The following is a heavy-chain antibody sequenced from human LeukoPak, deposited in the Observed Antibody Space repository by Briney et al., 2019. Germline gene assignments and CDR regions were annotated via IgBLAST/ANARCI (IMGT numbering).Heavy chain of an antibody. D-gene: IGHD2-15*01. J-gene: IGHJ4*02. CDR1: GYRFTTYW. Sequence: GESLKISCKGSGYRFTTYWIGWVRQMPGKGLEWMGIIYPSDSDTRYSPSFQGQVTISVDKSISTAYLQWNSLKASDTAMYYCARVVGYRSGGSCYSDYWGQGTLVTVSS. CDR3: ARVVGYRSGGSCYSDY. V-gene: IGHV5-51*01. CDR2: IYPSDSDT.